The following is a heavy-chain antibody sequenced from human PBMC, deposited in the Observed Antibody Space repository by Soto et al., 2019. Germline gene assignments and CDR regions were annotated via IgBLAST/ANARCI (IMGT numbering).Heavy chain of an antibody. J-gene: IGHJ4*02. V-gene: IGHV3-21*01. D-gene: IGHD6-6*01. CDR1: GFTFSSYS. CDR2: ISSSSSYI. CDR3: ARDLEQLVWAD. Sequence: GGSLRLSCAASGFTFSSYSMNWVRQAPGKGLEWVSSISSSSSYIYYADSVKGRFTISRDNAKNSLYLQMNSLRAEDTAAYYCARDLEQLVWADWGQGTLVTVSS.